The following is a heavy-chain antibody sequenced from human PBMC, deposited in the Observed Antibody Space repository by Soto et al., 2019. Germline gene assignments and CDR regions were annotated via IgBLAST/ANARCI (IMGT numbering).Heavy chain of an antibody. CDR2: IDKVGTDS. CDR3: ARGWFGPDV. D-gene: IGHD3-10*01. V-gene: IGHV3-74*01. Sequence: GGSLRLSCAASEFTFSGRSVHWVRQAPGKGLVWVSGIDKVGTDSTYADSVKGRFTSSRDNAKNTVYLQMNSLRVEDTAVYYCARGWFGPDVWGKGTKVTVSS. J-gene: IGHJ6*04. CDR1: EFTFSGRS.